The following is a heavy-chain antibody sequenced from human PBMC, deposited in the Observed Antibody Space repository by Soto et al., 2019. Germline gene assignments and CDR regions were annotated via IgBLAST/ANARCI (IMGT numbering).Heavy chain of an antibody. V-gene: IGHV6-1*01. CDR1: GDSVSSNSAA. CDR2: TYYRSKWYS. J-gene: IGHJ4*02. CDR3: ARGSTDGFSRFLDF. D-gene: IGHD3-3*01. Sequence: QVQLQQSGPGLVKPSQTLSLTCAISGDSVSSNSAAWNWIRQSPSRGLEWLGRTYYRSKWYSDFALSVRSRITINPDTSKNHVPLQLNSVTPEDTAVYFCARGSTDGFSRFLDFWGQGTLVTVSS.